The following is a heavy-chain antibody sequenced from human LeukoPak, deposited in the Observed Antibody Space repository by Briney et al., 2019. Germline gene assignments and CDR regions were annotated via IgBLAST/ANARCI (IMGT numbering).Heavy chain of an antibody. CDR1: GGSISSYY. V-gene: IGHV4-4*07. D-gene: IGHD3-10*01. CDR2: IYTSGST. Sequence: SETLSLTCTVSGGSISSYYWSWIRQPAGKGLEWIGRIYTSGSTNYNPSLKSRVTMSVDTSKNQFSLKLSSVTAADTAVYYCARADYYGSGSYYGYYYYMDVWGKGTTVTVSS. CDR3: ARADYYGSGSYYGYYYYMDV. J-gene: IGHJ6*03.